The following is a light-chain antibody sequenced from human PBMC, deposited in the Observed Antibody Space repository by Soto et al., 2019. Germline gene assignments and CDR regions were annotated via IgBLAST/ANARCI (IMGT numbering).Light chain of an antibody. J-gene: IGLJ2*01. CDR2: DVS. CDR3: SSYTSSSTLVV. CDR1: SSDVGGYNY. Sequence: QSALTQPASVSGSPGQSITIYCTGTSSDVGGYNYVSWYQQHPGKAPKLMIYDVSNRPAGVSNRFSGSKSGNTASLTISGLQAEDESDYYCSSYTSSSTLVVCGGGTKLTGL. V-gene: IGLV2-14*01.